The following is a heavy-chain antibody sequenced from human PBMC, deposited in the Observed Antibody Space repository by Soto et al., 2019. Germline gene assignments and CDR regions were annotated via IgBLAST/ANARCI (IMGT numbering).Heavy chain of an antibody. J-gene: IGHJ3*02. Sequence: QVQLQQWGAGLLKPSETLSLTCAVYGGSVNSGNYYWSWIRQPPGKGLEWIGEMSHSGGTHFNPSLKSRVTISVDPSKNQFSLKMSSVTAADTAPHYCARVERGTATTVVDAFDIWGPGTLVTVSS. D-gene: IGHD1-1*01. V-gene: IGHV4-34*01. CDR3: ARVERGTATTVVDAFDI. CDR2: MSHSGGT. CDR1: GGSVNSGNYY.